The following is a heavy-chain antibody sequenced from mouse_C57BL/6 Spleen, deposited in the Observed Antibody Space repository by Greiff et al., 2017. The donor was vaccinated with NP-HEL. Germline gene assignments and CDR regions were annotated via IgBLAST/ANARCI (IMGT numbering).Heavy chain of an antibody. CDR1: GYTFTSYW. V-gene: IGHV1-53*01. Sequence: QVQLQQPGTELVKPGASVKLSCKASGYTFTSYWMHWVKQRPGQGLEWIGNINPSNGGTNYNEKFKSKATLTVDKSSSTAYMQLSSLTAEDSSVYYCGRGHSSGYLAWFAYWGQRTLVTVSA. CDR2: INPSNGGT. D-gene: IGHD3-1*01. J-gene: IGHJ3*01. CDR3: GRGHSSGYLAWFAY.